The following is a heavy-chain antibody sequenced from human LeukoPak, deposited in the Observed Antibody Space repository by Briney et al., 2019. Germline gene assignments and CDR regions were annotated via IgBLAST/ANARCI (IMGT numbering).Heavy chain of an antibody. CDR1: GFTFSDYY. D-gene: IGHD5-18*01. Sequence: GGSLRLSCAASGFTFSDYYMSWIRQAPGKGLEWVSYISSSGSTIYYADSVKGRFTVSRDNAKNSLYLQMSSLRPEDTAVYYCARRPDGYAYGLDYWGQGTLVTVSS. CDR2: ISSSGSTI. V-gene: IGHV3-11*01. J-gene: IGHJ4*02. CDR3: ARRPDGYAYGLDY.